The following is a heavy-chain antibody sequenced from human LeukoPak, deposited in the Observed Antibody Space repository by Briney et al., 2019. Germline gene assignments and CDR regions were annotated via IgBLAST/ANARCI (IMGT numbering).Heavy chain of an antibody. J-gene: IGHJ6*02. D-gene: IGHD2-21*01. Sequence: GGSLRLSCAASGFTFDDYAMHWVRHAPGKGLEWVSGISWNSGSIVYADSVKGRFTISRDNGKNSLYLQMNSLRAEDTALYYCAKDWGDKGRDDYYYGMDVWGQGTTVTVSS. CDR3: AKDWGDKGRDDYYYGMDV. CDR2: ISWNSGSI. V-gene: IGHV3-9*01. CDR1: GFTFDDYA.